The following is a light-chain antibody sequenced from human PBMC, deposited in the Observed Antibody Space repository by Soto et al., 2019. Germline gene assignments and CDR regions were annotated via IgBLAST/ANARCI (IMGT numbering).Light chain of an antibody. CDR1: SSDVGDYKY. J-gene: IGLJ1*01. CDR3: SSYTFTSTLYV. V-gene: IGLV2-14*01. Sequence: QSVLTQPASVSGSPGQSLTISCTGSSSDVGDYKYVSWYQHSPGKAPKLIIYEVTSRPPGISDRFSGSRSGTTASLTISGLQGQDEADYYCSSYTFTSTLYVFGTGTKVTVL. CDR2: EVT.